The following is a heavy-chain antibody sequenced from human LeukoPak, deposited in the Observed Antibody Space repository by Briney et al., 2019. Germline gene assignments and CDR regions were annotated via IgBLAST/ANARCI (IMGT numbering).Heavy chain of an antibody. CDR2: IYYSGST. Sequence: SETLSLTCTVSGGSISSYYWSWIRHPPAKGLEWIGYIYYSGSTNYNPPLKSRVTISVDTSKTQFSLTLSSATAADTAVYYCARGDYGDSYHVWGKGTTVTVSS. D-gene: IGHD4-17*01. CDR1: GGSISSYY. J-gene: IGHJ6*04. CDR3: ARGDYGDSYHV. V-gene: IGHV4-59*01.